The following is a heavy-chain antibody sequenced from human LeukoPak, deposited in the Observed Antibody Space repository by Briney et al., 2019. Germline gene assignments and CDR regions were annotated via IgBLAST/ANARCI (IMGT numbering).Heavy chain of an antibody. Sequence: GRSLRLSCAASGFTFSSYWMSWVRQAPGKGLEWVANIKQDGSEKYYVDSVKGRFTISRDNAKNSLYLQMNSLRAEDTAVYYCARDGYSSGWYGDYWGQGTLVTVSS. D-gene: IGHD6-19*01. CDR3: ARDGYSSGWYGDY. V-gene: IGHV3-7*01. J-gene: IGHJ4*02. CDR2: IKQDGSEK. CDR1: GFTFSSYW.